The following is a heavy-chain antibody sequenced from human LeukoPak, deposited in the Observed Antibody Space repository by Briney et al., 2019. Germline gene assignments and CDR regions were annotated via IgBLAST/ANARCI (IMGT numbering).Heavy chain of an antibody. V-gene: IGHV3-48*03. Sequence: GGSLRLSCAASGFTFSSYEMNWVRQAPGKGLEWVSYISSSGSTTYYADSVKGRFTISRDNAKNSLYLQMNSLRAEDTAVYYCARTYYYGSGSYTLDYWGQGTLVTVSS. D-gene: IGHD3-10*01. CDR3: ARTYYYGSGSYTLDY. J-gene: IGHJ4*02. CDR1: GFTFSSYE. CDR2: ISSSGSTT.